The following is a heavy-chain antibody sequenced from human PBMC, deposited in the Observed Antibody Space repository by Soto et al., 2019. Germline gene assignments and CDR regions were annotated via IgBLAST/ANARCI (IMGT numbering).Heavy chain of an antibody. CDR2: IKSKTDGGTT. D-gene: IGHD6-19*01. V-gene: IGHV3-15*01. CDR1: GFTFSNAW. Sequence: GGSLRLSCAASGFTFSNAWMSWVRQAPGKGLEWVGRIKSKTDGGTTDYAAPVKGRFTISRDDSKNTLYLQMNSLKTEDTAVYYCTLEIGSSGWYLWGYWGQGTLVTVSS. J-gene: IGHJ4*02. CDR3: TLEIGSSGWYLWGY.